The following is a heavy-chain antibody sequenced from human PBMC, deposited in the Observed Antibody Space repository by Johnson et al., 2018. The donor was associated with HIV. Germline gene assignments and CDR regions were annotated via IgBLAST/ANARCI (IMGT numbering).Heavy chain of an antibody. CDR3: ARVMVQGDAFDI. CDR1: GFTFSSYV. D-gene: IGHD3-10*01. J-gene: IGHJ3*02. CDR2: ITGSGDKT. V-gene: IGHV3-23*04. Sequence: MQLVESGGGLVQPGGSLRLSCAAAGFTFSSYVMTWVRQAPGKGLEWVSTITGSGDKTWYADSVKGRFTISRDNAKNSLYLQMNSLRAEDTAVYYCARVMVQGDAFDIWGQGTMVTVSS.